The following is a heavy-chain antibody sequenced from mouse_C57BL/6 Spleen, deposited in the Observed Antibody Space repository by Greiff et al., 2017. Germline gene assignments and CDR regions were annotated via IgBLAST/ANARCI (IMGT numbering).Heavy chain of an antibody. CDR2: IVPNSGGT. CDR1: GYTFTSYW. D-gene: IGHD2-10*02. Sequence: QVQLKQPGAELVKPGASVKLSCKASGYTFTSYWMHWVKQRPGRGLEWIGRIVPNSGGTKYNEKFKSKATLTVDKPSSTAYMQLSSLTSEDSAVYYCARRYDWYFDVWGTGTTVTVSS. CDR3: ARRYDWYFDV. V-gene: IGHV1-72*01. J-gene: IGHJ1*03.